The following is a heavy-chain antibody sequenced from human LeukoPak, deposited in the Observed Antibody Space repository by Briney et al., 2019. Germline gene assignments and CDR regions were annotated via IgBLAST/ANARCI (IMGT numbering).Heavy chain of an antibody. D-gene: IGHD3-22*01. V-gene: IGHV4-34*01. J-gene: IGHJ4*02. CDR2: INHSGST. Sequence: SETLSLTRAVYGGSFSGYYWSWIRQPPGKGLEWIGEINHSGSTTYNPSLKSRVTISVDTSKNQFSLKLRSVTAADTAVYYCAREGTRSSGYLYYWGQGTLVTVSS. CDR1: GGSFSGYY. CDR3: AREGTRSSGYLYY.